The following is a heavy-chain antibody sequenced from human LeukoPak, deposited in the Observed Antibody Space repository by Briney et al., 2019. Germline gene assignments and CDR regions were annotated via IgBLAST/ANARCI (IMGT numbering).Heavy chain of an antibody. V-gene: IGHV3-23*01. CDR1: GFTFSSYA. CDR3: AKRATYYYYYYMDV. J-gene: IGHJ6*03. Sequence: PGGSRRLSCAASGFTFSSYAMSWVRQAPGKGLEWVSAISGSGGSTYYADSVKGRFTISRDNSKNTLYLQMNSLRAEDTAVYYCAKRATYYYYYYMDVWGKGTTVTVSS. CDR2: ISGSGGST.